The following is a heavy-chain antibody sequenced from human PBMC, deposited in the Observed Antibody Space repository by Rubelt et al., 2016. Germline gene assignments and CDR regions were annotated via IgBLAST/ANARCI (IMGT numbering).Heavy chain of an antibody. CDR1: GFTFSSYSM. CDR3: ARDLQPGIQNWFDP. D-gene: IGHD6-13*01. V-gene: IGHV4-4*02. Sequence: VQLVESGGGLVKPGGSLRLSCAASGFTFSSYSMNWVRQAPGKGLEWIGEIYHSGSTNYNPSLKSRVTISVDKSKNQFSLKLSSVTAADTAVYYCARDLQPGIQNWFDPWGQGTLVTVSS. CDR2: IYHSGST. J-gene: IGHJ5*02.